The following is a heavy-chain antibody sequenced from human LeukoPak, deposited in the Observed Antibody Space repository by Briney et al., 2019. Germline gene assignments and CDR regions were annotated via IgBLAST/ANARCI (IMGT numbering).Heavy chain of an antibody. Sequence: SETLSLTCTVSGGSISSGDYYWSWIRQPPGKGLEWIGYIYYSGSTYYNPSLKSRVTISVDTSKNQFSLKLSSVTAADTAVYYCVRHDGRGGATMGSLDSWGQGSLVTVSS. D-gene: IGHD5-12*01. CDR3: VRHDGRGGATMGSLDS. CDR1: GGSISSGDYY. CDR2: IYYSGST. V-gene: IGHV4-30-4*01. J-gene: IGHJ4*02.